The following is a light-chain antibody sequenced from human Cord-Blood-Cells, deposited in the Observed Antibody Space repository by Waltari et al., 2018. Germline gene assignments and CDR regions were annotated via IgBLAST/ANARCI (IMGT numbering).Light chain of an antibody. J-gene: IGKJ1*01. CDR1: QSVSSY. CDR3: QQRSNRQLK. V-gene: IGKV3-11*01. CDR2: DAS. Sequence: EIVFTHSPATLSLSPGERATLSCRASQSVSSYLAWYQQKPGQAPRLLIYDASNRATGIPARFSSSGSGTDFTLTISSLEPENFAVYYFQQRSNRQLKLGKGTKIEIK.